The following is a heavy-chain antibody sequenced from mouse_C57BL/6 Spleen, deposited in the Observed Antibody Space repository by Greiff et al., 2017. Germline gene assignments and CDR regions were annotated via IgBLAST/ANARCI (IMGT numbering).Heavy chain of an antibody. Sequence: QVQLQQSGAELARPGASVKLSCKASGYTFTSYGISWVKQRTGQGLEWIGEIYPRSGNTYYNEKFKGKATLTADKSSSTAYMELRSLTSEDSAVYFCARWGTTVVATGYVDVWGTGTTVTVSS. CDR3: ARWGTTVVATGYVDV. CDR2: IYPRSGNT. CDR1: GYTFTSYG. D-gene: IGHD1-1*01. J-gene: IGHJ1*03. V-gene: IGHV1-81*01.